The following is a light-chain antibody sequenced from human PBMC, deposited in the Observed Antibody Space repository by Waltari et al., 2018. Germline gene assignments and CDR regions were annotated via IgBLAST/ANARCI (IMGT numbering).Light chain of an antibody. Sequence: DIVMTQSPDSLAVSLGERATINCKSSQSVLYSSNNKNYLAWYQQKPGQHPKLLIYWASTRESGVPDRFSGSGSGTDFTLTISSLQAADVAVYYCQQYYSTPPTFGGGTKVEIK. J-gene: IGKJ4*01. CDR1: QSVLYSSNNKNY. CDR2: WAS. CDR3: QQYYSTPPT. V-gene: IGKV4-1*01.